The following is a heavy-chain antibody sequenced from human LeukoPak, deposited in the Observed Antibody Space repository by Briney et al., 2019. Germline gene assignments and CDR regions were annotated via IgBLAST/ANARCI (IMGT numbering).Heavy chain of an antibody. V-gene: IGHV3-15*01. CDR3: TTDAEYEWELLEGY. D-gene: IGHD1-26*01. CDR1: GFTFSSYS. J-gene: IGHJ4*02. Sequence: PGGSLRLSCAASGFTFSSYSMNWVRQAPGKGLEWVGRIKSKTDGGTTDYAAPVKGRFTISRDDSKNTLYLQMNSLKTEDTAVYYCTTDAEYEWELLEGYWGQGTLVTVSS. CDR2: IKSKTDGGTT.